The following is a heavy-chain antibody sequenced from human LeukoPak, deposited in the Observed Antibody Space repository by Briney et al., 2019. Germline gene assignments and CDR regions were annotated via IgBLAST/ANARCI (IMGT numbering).Heavy chain of an antibody. Sequence: SETLSLTCTISGASISNYFWSWIRQPAGKGLEWIGRIHRNGSTSYNPSLKSRVTMSVDTSKKQFSLKLSSVTAADTAMYYCAMQGNSLTYYFDYWGQGALVTVS. V-gene: IGHV4-4*07. CDR1: GASISNYF. J-gene: IGHJ4*02. D-gene: IGHD2/OR15-2a*01. CDR2: IHRNGST. CDR3: AMQGNSLTYYFDY.